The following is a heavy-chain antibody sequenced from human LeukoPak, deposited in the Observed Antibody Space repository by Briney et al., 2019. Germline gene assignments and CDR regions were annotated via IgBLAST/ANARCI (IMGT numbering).Heavy chain of an antibody. CDR3: EREFYRPNTDY. V-gene: IGHV3-23*01. D-gene: IGHD1/OR15-1a*01. CDR1: GFAFSASA. J-gene: IGHJ4*02. Sequence: PGGSLRLSCAASGFAFSASAMNWVRQAPAKGLEWVSSVNGGGSSTYYADSVKGRFTISRDNSRNTLYLQMNSLRAEDTAVYYCEREFYRPNTDYWGQGTLVTVSS. CDR2: VNGGGSST.